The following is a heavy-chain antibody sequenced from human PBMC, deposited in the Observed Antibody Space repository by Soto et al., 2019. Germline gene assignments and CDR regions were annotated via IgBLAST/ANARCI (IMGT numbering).Heavy chain of an antibody. CDR2: IIPIFGTA. CDR3: ASLSYDILTGYSFRYYYYGMDV. CDR1: GGTFSSYA. D-gene: IGHD3-9*01. J-gene: IGHJ6*02. V-gene: IGHV1-69*13. Sequence: GASVKVSCKVSGGTFSSYAISWVRQAPGQGLEWMGGIIPIFGTANYAQKFQGRVTITADESTSTAYMELSSLRSEDTAVYYCASLSYDILTGYSFRYYYYGMDVWGQGTTVTVSS.